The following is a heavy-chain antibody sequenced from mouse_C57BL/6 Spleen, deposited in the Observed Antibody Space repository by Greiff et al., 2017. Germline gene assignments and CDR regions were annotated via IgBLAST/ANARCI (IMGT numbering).Heavy chain of an antibody. CDR3: ANPGTGYYFDY. J-gene: IGHJ2*01. V-gene: IGHV1-19*01. CDR1: GYTFTDYY. Sequence: VQLQQSGPVLVKPGASVKMSCKASGYTFTDYYMNWVKQSHGKSLEWIGVINPYNGGTSYNQKFKGKATLTVDKSSSTAYMELNSLTSEDSAVYYCANPGTGYYFDYWGQGTTLTVSS. CDR2: INPYNGGT. D-gene: IGHD4-1*01.